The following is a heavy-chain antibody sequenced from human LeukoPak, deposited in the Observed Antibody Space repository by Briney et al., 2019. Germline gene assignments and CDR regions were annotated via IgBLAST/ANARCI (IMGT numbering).Heavy chain of an antibody. CDR1: GLTVSKNY. Sequence: GGSLRLSCAASGLTVSKNYMSWVRQAPGKGLEWVSSISSSSSYIYYADSVKGRFTISRDNAKNSLYLQMNSLRAEDTAVYYCAGGLSGYDYWGQGTLVTVSS. CDR3: AGGLSGYDY. CDR2: ISSSSSYI. D-gene: IGHD5-12*01. J-gene: IGHJ4*02. V-gene: IGHV3-21*01.